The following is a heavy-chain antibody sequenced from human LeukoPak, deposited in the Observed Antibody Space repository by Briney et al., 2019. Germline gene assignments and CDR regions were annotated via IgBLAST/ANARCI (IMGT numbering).Heavy chain of an antibody. CDR1: GFTFSNYA. CDR3: ARDDYGDYGLLDF. D-gene: IGHD4-17*01. J-gene: IGHJ4*02. V-gene: IGHV3-30-3*01. CDR2: ISYDASNK. Sequence: PARSLRLSCAASGFTFSNYAMHWVRQAPGKGLEWVAVISYDASNKYYADSVKGRFTISRDNSKNTLYLQMNSLRSEDTAVYYCARDDYGDYGLLDFWGQGTLVTVST.